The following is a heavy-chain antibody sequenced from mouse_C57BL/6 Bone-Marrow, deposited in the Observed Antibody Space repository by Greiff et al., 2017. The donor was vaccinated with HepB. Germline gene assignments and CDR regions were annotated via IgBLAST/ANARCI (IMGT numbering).Heavy chain of an antibody. CDR2: IDPETGGT. CDR1: GYTFTDYE. D-gene: IGHD1-1*02. CDR3: TSPLLFLRGYYFDY. J-gene: IGHJ2*01. V-gene: IGHV1-15*01. Sequence: QVQLQQSGAELVRPGASVTLSCKASGYTFTDYEMHWVKQTPVHGLEWIGAIDPETGGTAYNQKFKGKAILTADKSSSTAYMELRSLTSEDSAVYYCTSPLLFLRGYYFDYWGQGTTLTVSS.